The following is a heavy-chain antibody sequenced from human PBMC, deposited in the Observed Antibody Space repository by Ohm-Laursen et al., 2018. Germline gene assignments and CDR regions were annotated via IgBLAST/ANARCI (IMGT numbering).Heavy chain of an antibody. CDR2: ISYDGSNK. D-gene: IGHD6-19*01. CDR3: AKDRFSGWHHPDY. Sequence: SLRLSCAASGFTFSSYGMHWVHQAPGKGLEWVAVISYDGSNKYYADSVKGRFTISRDNSKNTLYLQMNSLRAEDTAVYYCAKDRFSGWHHPDYWGQGTLVTVSS. V-gene: IGHV3-30*18. CDR1: GFTFSSYG. J-gene: IGHJ4*02.